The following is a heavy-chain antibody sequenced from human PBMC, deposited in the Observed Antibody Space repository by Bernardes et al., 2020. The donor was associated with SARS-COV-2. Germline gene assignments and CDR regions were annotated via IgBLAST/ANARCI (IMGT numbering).Heavy chain of an antibody. J-gene: IGHJ6*01. D-gene: IGHD3-22*01. Sequence: GGSLRLSCAASGFTFSSYGMHWVRQAPGKGLEWVAVISYDGSNKYYADSVKGRFTISRDNSKNTLYLQMNSLRAEDTAVYYCAKDPGYYYDSSGYYPPYYYYGMDVWGKGPRSPSPQ. CDR2: ISYDGSNK. V-gene: IGHV3-30*18. CDR3: AKDPGYYYDSSGYYPPYYYYGMDV. CDR1: GFTFSSYG.